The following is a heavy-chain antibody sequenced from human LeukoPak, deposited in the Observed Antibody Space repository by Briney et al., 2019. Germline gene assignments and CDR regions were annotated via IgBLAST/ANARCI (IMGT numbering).Heavy chain of an antibody. Sequence: ASVKVSCKASGYTFTSYDINWVRQATGQGLEWMGWMNPNSGNTGYAQKFQGRVTMTRNTSISTAYMELSSLRSEDMAVYYCAMSLTGYYRADYWGQGTLVTVSS. CDR2: MNPNSGNT. D-gene: IGHD3-9*01. CDR1: GYTFTSYD. CDR3: AMSLTGYYRADY. V-gene: IGHV1-8*01. J-gene: IGHJ4*02.